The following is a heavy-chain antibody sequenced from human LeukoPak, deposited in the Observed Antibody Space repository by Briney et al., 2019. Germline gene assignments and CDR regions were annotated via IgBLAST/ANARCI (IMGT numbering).Heavy chain of an antibody. CDR2: IYYSGST. J-gene: IGHJ4*02. D-gene: IGHD6-13*01. CDR1: GFTFSSYA. Sequence: LRLSCAASGFTFSSYAMSWIRQHPGKGLEWVGYIYYSGSTYYNPSLKSRVTISVDTSKNQFSLKLSSVTAADTAVYYCARESPGGGRAAGWVDYWGQGTLVTVSS. V-gene: IGHV4-31*02. CDR3: ARESPGGGRAAGWVDY.